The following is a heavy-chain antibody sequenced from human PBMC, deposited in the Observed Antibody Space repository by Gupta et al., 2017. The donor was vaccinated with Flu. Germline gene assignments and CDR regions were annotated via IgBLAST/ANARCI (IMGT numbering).Heavy chain of an antibody. V-gene: IGHV3-15*01. D-gene: IGHD6-19*01. CDR3: TQTRYTTAWFPFDP. CDR2: IKSEGDGGTT. Sequence: PGKGLEWVGRIKSEGDGGTTDYAAPVRGRFTISRDNSKNTLYLHMNTLKTEDTAIYYCTQTRYTTAWFPFDPWGQGTLVTVSS. J-gene: IGHJ5*02.